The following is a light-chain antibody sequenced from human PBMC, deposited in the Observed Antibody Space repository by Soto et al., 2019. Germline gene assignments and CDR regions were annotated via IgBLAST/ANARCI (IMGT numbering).Light chain of an antibody. V-gene: IGLV2-14*01. J-gene: IGLJ3*02. CDR1: STDVGGYDY. CDR2: EVS. CDR3: NSYTSTNIPWV. Sequence: QLVLTQPASVSGSPGQSITISCTGTSTDVGGYDYVSWYQQHPGKAPKLIIYEVSHRPSGISNRFSGSKSGNTASLTISGLQAEDEANYYCNSYTSTNIPWVFGGGTKLTVL.